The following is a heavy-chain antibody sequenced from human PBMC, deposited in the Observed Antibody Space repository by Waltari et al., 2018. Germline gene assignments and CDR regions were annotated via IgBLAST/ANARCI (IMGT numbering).Heavy chain of an antibody. CDR1: GGSISSYY. V-gene: IGHV4-59*01. D-gene: IGHD3-3*01. Sequence: QVQLQESGPGLVKPSETLSLTCTVSGGSISSYYWSWIRQPPGKGLEWIGYIYYSGSTNYNPSLKSRVTISVDTSKNQFSLKLSSVTAADTAVYYCARASERDFWSGYYPNDAFDIRGQGTMVTVSS. CDR2: IYYSGST. J-gene: IGHJ3*02. CDR3: ARASERDFWSGYYPNDAFDI.